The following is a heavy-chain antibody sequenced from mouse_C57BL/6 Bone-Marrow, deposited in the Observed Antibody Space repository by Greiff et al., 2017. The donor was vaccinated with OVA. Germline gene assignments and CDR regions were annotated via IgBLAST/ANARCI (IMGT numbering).Heavy chain of an antibody. V-gene: IGHV2-2*01. CDR3: ARGGYDVRFAY. CDR2: IWSGGST. CDR1: GFSLTSYG. D-gene: IGHD2-12*01. Sequence: VQLQQSGPGLVQPSQSLSITCTVSGFSLTSYGVHWVRQSPGKGLEWLGVIWSGGSTDYNAAFISRLSISKDNSKSQVFFKMNRQQADDTAIYYCARGGYDVRFAYWGQGTLVTVSA. J-gene: IGHJ3*01.